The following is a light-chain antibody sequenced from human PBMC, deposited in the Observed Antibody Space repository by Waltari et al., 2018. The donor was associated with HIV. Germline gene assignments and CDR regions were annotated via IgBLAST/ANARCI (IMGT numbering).Light chain of an antibody. J-gene: IGLJ3*02. CDR3: QSADSSGTWV. CDR1: ALPKQF. Sequence: SFELTQPPSVSVSPGQTARITCSGDALPKQFAYWYQQKPGQAPVLIIYQDTERPAGIPERFSGSSSGTRVTLTVSGVQAEDEADYYWQSADSSGTWVFGGGTKLTVL. CDR2: QDT. V-gene: IGLV3-25*03.